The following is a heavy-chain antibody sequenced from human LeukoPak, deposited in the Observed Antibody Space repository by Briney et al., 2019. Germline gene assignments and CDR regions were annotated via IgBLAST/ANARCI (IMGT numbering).Heavy chain of an antibody. V-gene: IGHV4-34*01. CDR2: INRGGDT. D-gene: IGHD3-10*01. CDR1: GGSFSGYY. J-gene: IGHJ4*02. CDR3: ARGYGSGSYFNGV. Sequence: SETLSLTCAVYGGSFSGYYWSWIRQPPGKGLEWIGEINRGGDTNYNPSLKSRVTISVDTSKNQFSLNLKSVTAADTAVYYCARGYGSGSYFNGVWGQGTLVTVSS.